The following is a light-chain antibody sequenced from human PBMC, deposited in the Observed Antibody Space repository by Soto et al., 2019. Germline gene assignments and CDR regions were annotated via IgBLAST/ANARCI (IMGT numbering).Light chain of an antibody. J-gene: IGLJ1*01. Sequence: QSALTQPASVSGSPGQSITISCTATSSDIYIYNYVSWYQQHPGKAPKLIIYEVSNRPSGVSDRFSGSKSGNTASLTISGLQTVDEADYYCSSYTSSGLYVFGTGTKVTVL. CDR1: SSDIYIYNY. CDR3: SSYTSSGLYV. V-gene: IGLV2-14*01. CDR2: EVS.